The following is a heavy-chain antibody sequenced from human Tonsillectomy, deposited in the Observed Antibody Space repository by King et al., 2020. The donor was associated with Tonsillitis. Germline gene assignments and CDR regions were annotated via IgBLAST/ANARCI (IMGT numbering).Heavy chain of an antibody. J-gene: IGHJ4*02. CDR3: ATEGGRSGSGY. V-gene: IGHV3-7*01. CDR1: GFTFSRYW. D-gene: IGHD3-10*01. CDR2: IKEDGSDK. Sequence: VQVVESGGGLVQPGGSLRLSCAVSGFTFSRYWMSWVRQAPGKGLEWVANIKEDGSDKHYVDSVKGRFTISRDNAKNSLFLQMNSLSAEDTAVYYCATEGGRSGSGYWGQGTLVTVSS.